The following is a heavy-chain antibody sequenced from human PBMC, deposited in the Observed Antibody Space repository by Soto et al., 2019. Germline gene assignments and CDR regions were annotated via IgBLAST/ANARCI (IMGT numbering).Heavy chain of an antibody. CDR1: GGTFSSYA. J-gene: IGHJ4*02. CDR2: IIPIFGTA. CDR3: ARSFYDSSGYYVY. V-gene: IGHV1-69*06. D-gene: IGHD3-22*01. Sequence: SVKVSCKASGGTFSSYAISWVRQAPGQGLEWMGGIIPIFGTANYAQKFQGRVTITADKSTSTAYMELSSLRSEDTAVYYCARSFYDSSGYYVYWGQGTLVTVSS.